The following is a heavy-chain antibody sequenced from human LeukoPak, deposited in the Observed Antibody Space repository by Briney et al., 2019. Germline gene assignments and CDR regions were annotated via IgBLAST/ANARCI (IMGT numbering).Heavy chain of an antibody. CDR1: GFTFSSYA. CDR3: ARSTGWYPFPDY. D-gene: IGHD6-19*01. Sequence: GGSLRLSCAASGFTFSSYAMTWVRQAPGKGLEWVASINQDGSEKYYVDSVKGRFTISRDNPKNSLYLQMISLRAEDTAVYYCARSTGWYPFPDYWGQGTLVTVSS. J-gene: IGHJ4*02. V-gene: IGHV3-7*01. CDR2: INQDGSEK.